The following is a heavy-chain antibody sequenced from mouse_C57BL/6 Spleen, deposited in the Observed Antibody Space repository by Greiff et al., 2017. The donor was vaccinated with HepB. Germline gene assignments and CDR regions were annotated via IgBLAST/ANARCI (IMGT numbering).Heavy chain of an antibody. Sequence: EVMLVESEGGLVQPGSSMKLSCTASGFTFSDYYMAWVRQVPEKGLEWVANINYDGSSTYYLDSLKSRFIISRDNAKNILYLQMSSLKSEDTATYYCARGYDYDLDYWGQGTTLTVSS. CDR2: INYDGSST. V-gene: IGHV5-16*01. J-gene: IGHJ2*01. CDR1: GFTFSDYY. CDR3: ARGYDYDLDY. D-gene: IGHD2-4*01.